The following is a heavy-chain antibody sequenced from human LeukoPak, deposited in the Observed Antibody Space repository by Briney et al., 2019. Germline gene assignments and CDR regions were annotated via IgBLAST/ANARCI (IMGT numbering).Heavy chain of an antibody. Sequence: ASVKVSCKASGYTFTSYDINWVRQATGQGLEWMGWMNPNSGNTGYAQKFQGRATMTRNTSISTAYMELSSLRSEDTAVYYCARGVEMLVGATGRDYWGQGTLVTVSS. CDR3: ARGVEMLVGATGRDY. CDR2: MNPNSGNT. V-gene: IGHV1-8*01. CDR1: GYTFTSYD. J-gene: IGHJ4*02. D-gene: IGHD1-26*01.